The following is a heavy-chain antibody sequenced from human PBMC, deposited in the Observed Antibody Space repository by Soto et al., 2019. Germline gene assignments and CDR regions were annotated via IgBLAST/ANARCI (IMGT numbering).Heavy chain of an antibody. D-gene: IGHD1-7*01. CDR2: ISSNGGTT. CDR1: GFTFSSYD. V-gene: IGHV3-64*01. Sequence: EVPLAESGGGMVQPGGSLRLSCVASGFTFSSYDMHWVRQAPGKGLEYVSSISSNGGTTYYGNSVKGRFTISRDNSKNTLYLQMGSLRAEDMAVYYCVRRVSGNYDYRGQGTLVTVSS. J-gene: IGHJ4*02. CDR3: VRRVSGNYDY.